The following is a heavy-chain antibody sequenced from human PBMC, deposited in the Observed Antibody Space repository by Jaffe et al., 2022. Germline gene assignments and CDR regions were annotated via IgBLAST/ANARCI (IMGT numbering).Heavy chain of an antibody. V-gene: IGHV1-8*01. CDR1: GYTFTSYD. D-gene: IGHD4-4*01. J-gene: IGHJ6*03. CDR2: MNPNSGNT. Sequence: QVQLVQSGAEVKKPGASVKVSCKASGYTFTSYDINWVRQATGQGLEWMGWMNPNSGNTGYAQKFQGRVTMTRNTSISTAYMELSSLRSEDTAVYYCARQLYSNYVYYYYYYMDVWGKGTTVTVSS. CDR3: ARQLYSNYVYYYYYYMDV.